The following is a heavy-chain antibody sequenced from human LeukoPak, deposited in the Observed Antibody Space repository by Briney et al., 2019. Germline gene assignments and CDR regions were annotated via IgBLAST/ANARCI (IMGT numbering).Heavy chain of an antibody. CDR2: IYHSGST. D-gene: IGHD1-7*01. Sequence: PSQTLSLTCAVSGGSISRGGYSWSWIRQPPGKGPEWIGYIYHSGSTYYNPSLKSRVTISVDRSKNQFSLKLSSVTAADTAVYYCARGNYYFDYWGQGTLVTVSS. V-gene: IGHV4-30-2*01. J-gene: IGHJ4*02. CDR1: GGSISRGGYS. CDR3: ARGNYYFDY.